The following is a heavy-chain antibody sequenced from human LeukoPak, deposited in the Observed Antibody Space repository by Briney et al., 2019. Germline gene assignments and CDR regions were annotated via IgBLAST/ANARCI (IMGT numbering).Heavy chain of an antibody. CDR3: AKRDGSH. Sequence: ETLSLTCAVYGGSFSGYYWSWVRQAPGKGLEWVSAISGSGGSTYYADSVKGRFTISRDNSKNTLYLQMNSLRAEDTAVYYCAKRDGSHWGQGTLVTVSS. V-gene: IGHV3-23*01. J-gene: IGHJ4*02. CDR2: ISGSGGST. CDR1: GGSFSGYY.